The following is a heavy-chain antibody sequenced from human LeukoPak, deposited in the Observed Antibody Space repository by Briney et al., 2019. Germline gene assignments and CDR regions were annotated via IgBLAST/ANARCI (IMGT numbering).Heavy chain of an antibody. J-gene: IGHJ4*02. V-gene: IGHV1-46*01. CDR2: IYPRDGGT. CDR1: GYTFTSNY. Sequence: ASVNVSCKASGYTFTSNYIHWVRQAPGQGLEWMGMIYPRDGGTSYAKKFQGRVIVTRDTSTSTVHMELSGLRSEDTAVYYCARDQEGFDYWGQGTLVTVSS. CDR3: ARDQEGFDY.